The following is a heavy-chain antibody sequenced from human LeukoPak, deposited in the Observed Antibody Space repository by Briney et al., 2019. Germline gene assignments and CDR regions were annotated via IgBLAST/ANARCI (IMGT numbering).Heavy chain of an antibody. V-gene: IGHV3-7*01. CDR2: INEAGTMK. J-gene: IGHJ4*02. CDR3: ARDEPGYGEFLLY. D-gene: IGHD3-10*01. CDR1: GFTFSNYA. Sequence: GGSLRLSCGSSGFTFSNYAMSWVRQAPGKGLEWVANINEAGTMKSVADSVKGRFTISRDNTKNSLYLEMNSLRAEDTAVYYCARDEPGYGEFLLYWGQGTLLTVSS.